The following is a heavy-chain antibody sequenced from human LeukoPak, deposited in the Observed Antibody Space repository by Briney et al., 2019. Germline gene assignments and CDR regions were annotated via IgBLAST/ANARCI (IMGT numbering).Heavy chain of an antibody. V-gene: IGHV1-18*01. CDR1: GYTFTSYG. CDR2: ISAYNGNT. Sequence: GASVKVSCRASGYTFTSYGISWVRQAPGQGLEWMGWISAYNGNTNYAQKLQGRVTMTTDTSTSTAYMELRSLRSDDTAVYYCARAHRYYDILTGYRFSGTYYMDVWGKGTTVTISS. CDR3: ARAHRYYDILTGYRFSGTYYMDV. D-gene: IGHD3-9*01. J-gene: IGHJ6*03.